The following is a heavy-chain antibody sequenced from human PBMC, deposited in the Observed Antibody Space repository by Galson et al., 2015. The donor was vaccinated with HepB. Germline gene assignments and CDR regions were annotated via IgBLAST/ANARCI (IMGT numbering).Heavy chain of an antibody. CDR1: GFTFSSYW. Sequence: SLRLSCAASGFTFSSYWMSWVRQAPGKGLEWVANIKQDGSEKYYVDSVKGRFTISRDNAKNSLYLQMNSLRAEDTAVYYCARGRAWGFWSGCNVDVWGKGTTVTVSS. J-gene: IGHJ6*04. CDR2: IKQDGSEK. V-gene: IGHV3-7*01. CDR3: ARGRAWGFWSGCNVDV. D-gene: IGHD3-3*01.